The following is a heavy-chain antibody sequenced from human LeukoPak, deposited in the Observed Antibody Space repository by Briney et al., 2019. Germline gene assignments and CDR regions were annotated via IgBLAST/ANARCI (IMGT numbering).Heavy chain of an antibody. V-gene: IGHV1-18*01. CDR2: ISAYNGNT. CDR1: GYTFTSYG. CDR3: ARDEGRRQWLVGIDY. J-gene: IGHJ4*02. D-gene: IGHD6-19*01. Sequence: GASVKVSCKASGYTFTSYGISWVRQAPGQGLEWMGWISAYNGNTNYAQKLQGRVTMPTDTSTSTAYMELRSLRSDDTAVYYCARDEGRRQWLVGIDYWGQGTLVTVSS.